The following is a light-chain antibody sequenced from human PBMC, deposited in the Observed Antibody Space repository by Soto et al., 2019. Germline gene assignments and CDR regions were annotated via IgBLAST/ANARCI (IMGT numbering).Light chain of an antibody. CDR2: EVT. CDR1: SSDVGGYNY. J-gene: IGLJ1*01. Sequence: QSALTQPPSASGSPGQSVTISCTGTSSDVGGYNYVSWYQQHPGKAPKLMIYEVTKRPSGVPDRFSGSKSGNTASLTVSGLQAEDVAHYYCSSYAGSNKRVFGTGTMLTVL. V-gene: IGLV2-8*01. CDR3: SSYAGSNKRV.